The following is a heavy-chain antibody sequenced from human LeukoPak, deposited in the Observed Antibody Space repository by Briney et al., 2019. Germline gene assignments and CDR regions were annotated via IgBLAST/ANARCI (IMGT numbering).Heavy chain of an antibody. D-gene: IGHD2-2*01. V-gene: IGHV1-18*01. CDR1: GYTFTSYG. J-gene: IGHJ4*02. CDR3: ARDQWVDGIVVVPAAGLFDY. Sequence: ASVKVSCKASGYTFTSYGISWVRQAPGQGLEWMGWISAYNGNTNYAQKLQGRVTMTTDTSTSTAYMELRSLRSDDTAVYYCARDQWVDGIVVVPAAGLFDYWGQGTLVTVSS. CDR2: ISAYNGNT.